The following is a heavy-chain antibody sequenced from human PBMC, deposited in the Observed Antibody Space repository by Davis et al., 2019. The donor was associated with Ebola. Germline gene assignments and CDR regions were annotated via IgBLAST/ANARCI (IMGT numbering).Heavy chain of an antibody. J-gene: IGHJ4*02. CDR3: VIITMT. V-gene: IGHV1-46*01. CDR2: IDPSDGTT. D-gene: IGHD3-22*01. Sequence: ASVKVSCKASGYTFTGYYMHWVRQAPGQGLEWLGKIDPSDGTTDFPQKFQARVTMTRDTSTSTVYMELRSLTSDDTAVYYCVIITMTWGQGTLVTVSS. CDR1: GYTFTGYY.